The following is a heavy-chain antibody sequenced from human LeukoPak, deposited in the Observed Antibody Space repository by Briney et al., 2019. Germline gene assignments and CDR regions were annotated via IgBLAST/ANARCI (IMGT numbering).Heavy chain of an antibody. D-gene: IGHD3-3*01. Sequence: PSETLSLTCTVSGGSISSGGYYWSWIRQHPGEGLEYIGHIYYSGSTSYNPSLKSRVTISVDTSKNQFSLKLSSVTAADTAVYYCARGVLRFREAFDYWGQGTLVTVSS. CDR1: GGSISSGGYY. CDR3: ARGVLRFREAFDY. V-gene: IGHV4-31*03. CDR2: IYYSGST. J-gene: IGHJ4*02.